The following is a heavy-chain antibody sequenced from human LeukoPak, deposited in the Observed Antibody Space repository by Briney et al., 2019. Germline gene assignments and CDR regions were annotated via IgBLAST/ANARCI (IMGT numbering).Heavy chain of an antibody. CDR2: ISYTGST. Sequence: SETLSLTCTVSGDSISSRSYYWGWIRQPPGQGLEWIGHISYTGSTYYNPSLKSRVTISVDTSKNQFSLQLRSVTAADTAVYYRARDRYYEPLDYWGQGTLVTVST. J-gene: IGHJ4*02. CDR1: GDSISSRSYY. CDR3: ARDRYYEPLDY. V-gene: IGHV4-39*07. D-gene: IGHD3-22*01.